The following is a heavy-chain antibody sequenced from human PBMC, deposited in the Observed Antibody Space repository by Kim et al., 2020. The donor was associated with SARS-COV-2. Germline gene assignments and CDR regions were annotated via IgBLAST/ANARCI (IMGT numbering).Heavy chain of an antibody. J-gene: IGHJ4*02. Sequence: ASVKVSCKASGYTFTSYGISWVRQAPGQGLEWMGWIRAYNGNTNYAQKLQGRVTMTTDTSTSTAYMELRSLRSDDTAVYYCARVESGWYLGSEPFFDYWGQGTLVTVSS. CDR1: GYTFTSYG. V-gene: IGHV1-18*04. D-gene: IGHD6-19*01. CDR2: IRAYNGNT. CDR3: ARVESGWYLGSEPFFDY.